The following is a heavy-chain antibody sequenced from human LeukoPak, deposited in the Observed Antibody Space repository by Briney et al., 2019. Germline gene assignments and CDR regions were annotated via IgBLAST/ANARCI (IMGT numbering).Heavy chain of an antibody. J-gene: IGHJ3*02. CDR1: GFTFSRHG. CDR3: VRDSVAAAPGSETFEI. D-gene: IGHD6-13*01. Sequence: GGSLRLSCATSGFTFSRHGMYWVRQAPGKGLEWVAVTTYDGTNKYYADSVRGRFTISRDSSKNTLYLQMSSLRVEDTAVYYCVRDSVAAAPGSETFEIWGQGTMVTVSS. CDR2: TTYDGTNK. V-gene: IGHV3-30*19.